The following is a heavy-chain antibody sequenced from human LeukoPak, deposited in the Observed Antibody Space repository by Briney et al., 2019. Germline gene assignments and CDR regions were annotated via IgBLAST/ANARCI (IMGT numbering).Heavy chain of an antibody. V-gene: IGHV3-13*01. D-gene: IGHD1-26*01. CDR2: IGTAGDT. CDR1: GFTFSSYD. Sequence: GGSLRLSCAASGFTFSSYDMHWVRQATGKGLEWVSAIGTAGDTYYPGSVKGRFTISRDNAKNLVYLEMNSLRAEDTAVYYCARVPGEMGATLAYLDYWGQGTLVIVSS. CDR3: ARVPGEMGATLAYLDY. J-gene: IGHJ4*02.